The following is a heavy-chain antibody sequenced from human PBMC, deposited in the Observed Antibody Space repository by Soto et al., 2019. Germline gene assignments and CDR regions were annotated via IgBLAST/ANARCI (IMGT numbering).Heavy chain of an antibody. CDR3: ARAGYYDFWSGYRGMDV. Sequence: QVQLVQSGAEVKKPGASVKVSCKASGYTFTSYDINWVRQATGQGLEWMGWMNPNSGNTGYAQKFQGRVTMTRNTSISTAYMELSSLRSGDTAVYYCARAGYYDFWSGYRGMDVWGQGTTVTVSS. V-gene: IGHV1-8*01. CDR1: GYTFTSYD. D-gene: IGHD3-3*01. J-gene: IGHJ6*02. CDR2: MNPNSGNT.